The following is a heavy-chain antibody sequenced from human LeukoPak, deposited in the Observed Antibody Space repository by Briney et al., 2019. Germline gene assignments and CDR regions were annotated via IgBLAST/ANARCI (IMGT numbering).Heavy chain of an antibody. CDR1: GYIFSTYG. J-gene: IGHJ4*02. Sequence: ASVKVSCKASGYIFSTYGISWVRQAPGQGLEWMGWINPNSGGTNYAQKFQGRVTMTRDTSISTAYMELSRLRSDDTAVYYCARAFSGYCSGGSCYGVPDYWGQGTLVTVSS. D-gene: IGHD2-15*01. V-gene: IGHV1-2*02. CDR2: INPNSGGT. CDR3: ARAFSGYCSGGSCYGVPDY.